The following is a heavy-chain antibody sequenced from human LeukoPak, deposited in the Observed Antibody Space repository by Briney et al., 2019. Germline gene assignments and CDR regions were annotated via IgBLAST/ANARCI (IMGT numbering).Heavy chain of an antibody. Sequence: PGGSLRLSCAASGFTFSSYAMSWVRQAPGKGLEWVSALSGSGSTTYYTDSVKGRFTISRDNSKNTLYLQMNSLRAEDTAVYYCASISPLGYCSSTSCYARLSAFDIWGQGTMVTVSS. CDR2: LSGSGSTT. D-gene: IGHD2-2*01. J-gene: IGHJ3*02. V-gene: IGHV3-23*01. CDR3: ASISPLGYCSSTSCYARLSAFDI. CDR1: GFTFSSYA.